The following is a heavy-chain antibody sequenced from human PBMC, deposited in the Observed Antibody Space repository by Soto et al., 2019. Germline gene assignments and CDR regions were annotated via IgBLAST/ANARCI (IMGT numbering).Heavy chain of an antibody. Sequence: PSETLSLTCAVSGYSISSGHYWAWIRQPPGRGLEWIGSLYHIGSTHYASSLKSRVTLSVVTSKNQFSLKVGSVTASDTAVYYCASSSLYVMDVWGQGTTVTVSS. CDR1: GYSISSGHY. CDR2: LYHIGST. CDR3: ASSSLYVMDV. J-gene: IGHJ6*02. V-gene: IGHV4-38-2*01.